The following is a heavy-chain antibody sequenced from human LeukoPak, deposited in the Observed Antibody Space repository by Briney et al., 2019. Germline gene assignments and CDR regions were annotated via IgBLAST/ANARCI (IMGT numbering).Heavy chain of an antibody. CDR2: ISYDGSNK. Sequence: GGSLRLSCAPSGFTFSSYGMHWVRQAPGKGLEWVAVISYDGSNKYYADSVKGRFTISRDNSKNTLYLQMNSLRAEDTAVYYCARDDYGDYVRGLGGPFDYWGQGTLVTVSS. J-gene: IGHJ4*02. CDR3: ARDDYGDYVRGLGGPFDY. D-gene: IGHD4-17*01. CDR1: GFTFSSYG. V-gene: IGHV3-30*19.